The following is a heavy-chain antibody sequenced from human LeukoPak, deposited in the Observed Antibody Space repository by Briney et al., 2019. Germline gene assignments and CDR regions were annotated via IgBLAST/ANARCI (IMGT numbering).Heavy chain of an antibody. CDR3: ARYGGSYLDY. Sequence: GWSLRLSCGASGLAFAARWGSWVRQAPGKGLEWVANIHQDGSDKYYVDSVKGRFTISRDNAKNSLYLQMNSLRAEDTAVYFCARYGGSYLDYWGQGTLVTVSS. CDR1: GLAFAARW. CDR2: IHQDGSDK. V-gene: IGHV3-7*01. D-gene: IGHD1-26*01. J-gene: IGHJ4*02.